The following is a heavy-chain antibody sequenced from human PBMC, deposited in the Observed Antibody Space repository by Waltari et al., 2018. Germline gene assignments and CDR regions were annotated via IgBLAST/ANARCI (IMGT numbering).Heavy chain of an antibody. J-gene: IGHJ4*02. CDR1: GGSISSGSYY. D-gene: IGHD2-15*01. CDR2: IYTSGST. V-gene: IGHV4-61*09. Sequence: VQLQESGPGLVKPSQTLSLTCTVSGGSISSGSYYWSWIRQPAGKGLEWIGYIYTSGSTNYNPSLKSRVTISVDTAKNQFSLKLSSVTAADTAVYYCARGGGCSGGSCHEFDYWGQGTLVTVSS. CDR3: ARGGGCSGGSCHEFDY.